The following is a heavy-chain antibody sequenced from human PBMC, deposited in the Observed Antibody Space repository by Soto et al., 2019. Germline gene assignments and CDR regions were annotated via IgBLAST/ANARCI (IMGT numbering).Heavy chain of an antibody. J-gene: IGHJ4*02. CDR1: GFTFSSYA. CDR2: ISGSGGST. D-gene: IGHD3-22*01. V-gene: IGHV3-23*01. Sequence: LRLSCAASGFTFSSYAMSWVRQAPGKGLKWVSGISGSGGSTHYADSVKGRFTISRDNSKNTLYLQMNSLRAEDTAVYYCAKVYILTIIVGMYDFWGQGTLVTVSS. CDR3: AKVYILTIIVGMYDF.